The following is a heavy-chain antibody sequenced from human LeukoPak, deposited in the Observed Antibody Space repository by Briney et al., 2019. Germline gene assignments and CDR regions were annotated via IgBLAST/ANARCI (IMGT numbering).Heavy chain of an antibody. CDR2: IYGGGST. J-gene: IGHJ4*02. Sequence: GGSLRLSCAASGFTFSTYAMSWVRQAPGQGLEWVSVIYGGGSTYYADSVRGRFTISRDNSKNTLYLQMNSLRAEDTALYFCARGYSSGWPDFWGQGTLVTVSS. CDR1: GFTFSTYA. V-gene: IGHV3-53*01. D-gene: IGHD6-25*01. CDR3: ARGYSSGWPDF.